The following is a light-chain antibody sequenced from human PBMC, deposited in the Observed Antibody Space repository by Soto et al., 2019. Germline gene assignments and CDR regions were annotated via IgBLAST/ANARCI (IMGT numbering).Light chain of an antibody. CDR3: SLYTSENTYV. CDR2: DVS. CDR1: SSDIGGYDY. J-gene: IGLJ1*01. Sequence: QSVLTQPRSVSGSPGQSVTISCTGTSSDIGGYDYVSWHQQRPGKAPKLIIYDVSERPSGVPDRFSGSKSGNTASLTISRVEAGDEADYYCSLYTSENTYVFGTGTKVTV. V-gene: IGLV2-11*01.